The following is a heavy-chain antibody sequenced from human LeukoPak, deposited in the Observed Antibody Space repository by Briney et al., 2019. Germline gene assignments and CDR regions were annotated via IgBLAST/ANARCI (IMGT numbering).Heavy chain of an antibody. CDR2: IKQDGSEK. V-gene: IGHV3-7*01. D-gene: IGHD4-17*01. J-gene: IGHJ6*02. CDR3: ARDLLRFPVTTNYYGMDV. Sequence: GGSLRLSCAASGFTFSSYWMSWVRQAPGKGLEWVANIKQDGSEKYYVDSVKGRFTISRDNAKNSLYLQMNSLRAEDTAVYFCARDLLRFPVTTNYYGMDVWGQGTTVTVSS. CDR1: GFTFSSYW.